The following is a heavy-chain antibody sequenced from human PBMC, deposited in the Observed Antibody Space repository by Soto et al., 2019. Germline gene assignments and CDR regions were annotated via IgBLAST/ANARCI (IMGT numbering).Heavy chain of an antibody. CDR3: ARGVAVAGYYYYGMDV. Sequence: EGSLRLSCAASGFTFSSYGMHWVRQASGKGLEWVAVIWYDGSNKYYADSVKGRFTISRDNSKNTLYLQMNSLRAEDTAVYYCARGVAVAGYYYYGMDVWGQGTTVTVSS. CDR1: GFTFSSYG. CDR2: IWYDGSNK. D-gene: IGHD6-19*01. J-gene: IGHJ6*02. V-gene: IGHV3-33*01.